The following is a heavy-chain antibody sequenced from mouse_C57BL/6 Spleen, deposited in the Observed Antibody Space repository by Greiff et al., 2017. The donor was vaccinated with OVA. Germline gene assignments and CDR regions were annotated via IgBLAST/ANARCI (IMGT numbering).Heavy chain of an antibody. CDR2: IYPGDGDT. CDR1: GYAFSSSW. J-gene: IGHJ4*01. CDR3: ARSKHYDYDRAMDY. D-gene: IGHD2-4*01. Sequence: QVQLKESGPELVKPGASVKISCKASGYAFSSSWMNWVKQRPGKGLEWIGRIYPGDGDTNYNGKFKGKATLTADKSSSTAYMQLSSLTSEDSAVYFCARSKHYDYDRAMDYWGQGTSVTVSS. V-gene: IGHV1-82*01.